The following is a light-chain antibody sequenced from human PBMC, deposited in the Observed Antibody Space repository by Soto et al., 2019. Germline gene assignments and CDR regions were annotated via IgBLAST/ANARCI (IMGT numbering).Light chain of an antibody. CDR1: RSVSSN. Sequence: DIVMTQSPATLSVSPGERATLSCRASRSVSSNLAWYQQKPGQAPRLLIYGASIRATGIPARFSGNRSGTEFTLTIGSLQSEDFAVYYCQQFDNWPRTFGQGTKVDIK. CDR2: GAS. J-gene: IGKJ1*01. CDR3: QQFDNWPRT. V-gene: IGKV3-15*01.